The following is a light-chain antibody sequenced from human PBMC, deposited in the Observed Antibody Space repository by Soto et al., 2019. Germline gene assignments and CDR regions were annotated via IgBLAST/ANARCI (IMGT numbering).Light chain of an antibody. J-gene: IGLJ2*01. Sequence: NFMLTQPHSVSESSGKTVTISCTRSSGSIASNYVQWYQQRPGSAPTTVIYEDNQRPSGVPDRFSGSIDSSSNSASLTISGLETEDEADYYCQSYDVTNVVFGGGTKLTVL. V-gene: IGLV6-57*04. CDR3: QSYDVTNVV. CDR1: SGSIASNY. CDR2: EDN.